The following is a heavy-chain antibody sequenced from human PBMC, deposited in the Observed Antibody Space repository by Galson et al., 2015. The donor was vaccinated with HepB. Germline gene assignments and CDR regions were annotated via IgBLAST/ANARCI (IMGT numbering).Heavy chain of an antibody. V-gene: IGHV3-49*03. CDR2: IRSKTYGGTT. CDR3: SVEGKLGGGWPNDDFDI. Sequence: SLRLSCAASGYTFGDYAMRWFRQAPGKGLEWVGFIRSKTYGGTTEYAASVKGRFTISRDDSKSIAYLQMNSLKTEDTAVYFCSVEGKLGGGWPNDDFDIWGQGTMLTVSS. D-gene: IGHD3-16*01. J-gene: IGHJ3*02. CDR1: GYTFGDYA.